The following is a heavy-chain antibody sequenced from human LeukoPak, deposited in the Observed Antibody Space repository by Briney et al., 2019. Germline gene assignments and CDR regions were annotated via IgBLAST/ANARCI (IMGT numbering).Heavy chain of an antibody. CDR2: INPDSGDT. V-gene: IGHV1-2*02. D-gene: IGHD3-22*01. Sequence: ASVKVSCKASGYTFTSYYMHWVRQAPGQGLEWMGWINPDSGDTNYAQRFQGRATMTRDTSISTAYMEKRRLTSDDTAVYYCARGSYDSSDFEYFQHWGQGTLVTVSS. CDR3: ARGSYDSSDFEYFQH. J-gene: IGHJ1*01. CDR1: GYTFTSYY.